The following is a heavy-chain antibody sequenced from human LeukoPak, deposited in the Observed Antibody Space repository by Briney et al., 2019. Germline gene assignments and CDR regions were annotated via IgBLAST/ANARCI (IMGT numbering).Heavy chain of an antibody. D-gene: IGHD3-16*02. J-gene: IGHJ4*02. V-gene: IGHV4-39*07. CDR2: INHSGST. Sequence: PSETLSLTCTVSGGSISSSSYYWGWIRQPPGKGLEWIGEINHSGSTNYNPSLKSRVTISVDTSKNQFSLKLSSVTAADTAVYYCARGGALHDYVWGSYRYTVIFDYWGQGTLVTVSS. CDR1: GGSISSSSYY. CDR3: ARGGALHDYVWGSYRYTVIFDY.